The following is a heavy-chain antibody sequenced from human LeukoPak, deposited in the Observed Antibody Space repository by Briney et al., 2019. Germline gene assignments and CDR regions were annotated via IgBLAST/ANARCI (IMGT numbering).Heavy chain of an antibody. CDR2: IRGDESKT. J-gene: IGHJ4*02. V-gene: IGHV3-74*01. D-gene: IGHD2-21*02. CDR3: ARDTASAFDY. Sequence: GGSLRLSCAASGFTFSTYWMHWVRQAPGKGLVWVSGIRGDESKTTYADSVKGRFTISRDNAKNTLYLQMNSLRAEDTAVYYCARDTASAFDYWGQGILVTVSS. CDR1: GFTFSTYW.